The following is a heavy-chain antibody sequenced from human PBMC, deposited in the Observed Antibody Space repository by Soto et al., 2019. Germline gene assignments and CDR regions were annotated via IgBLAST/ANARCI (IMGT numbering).Heavy chain of an antibody. J-gene: IGHJ4*02. CDR3: ARGGRQWLVTSDFNG. Sequence: VQLVESGGGVVQPGRSLRLSCAASGFTFSDYAMHWVRQTPGKGLEWVAVVSHDGRNTHYADSVKGRFTISRDSSKSTVSLGMTSLSAENTAVFYCARGGRQWLVTSDFNGWGQGALVSGSS. CDR1: GFTFSDYA. D-gene: IGHD6-19*01. CDR2: VSHDGRNT. V-gene: IGHV3-30*03.